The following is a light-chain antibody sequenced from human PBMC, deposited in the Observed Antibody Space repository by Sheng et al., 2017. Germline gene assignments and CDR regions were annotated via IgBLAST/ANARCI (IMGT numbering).Light chain of an antibody. CDR3: SSYTSSSTRWV. J-gene: IGLJ3*02. V-gene: IGLV1-40*01. CDR2: GNS. Sequence: QSVLTQPPSVSGAPGQRVTISCTGSSSNIGAGYDVHWYQQLPGTAPKLLIYGNSNRPSGVPDRFSGSKSGTSASLAITGLQAEDEADYYCSSYTSSSTRWVFGGGTKLTV. CDR1: SSNIGAGYD.